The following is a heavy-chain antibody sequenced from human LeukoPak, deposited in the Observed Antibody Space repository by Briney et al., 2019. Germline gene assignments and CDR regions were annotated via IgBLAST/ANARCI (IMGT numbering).Heavy chain of an antibody. CDR2: ISSNGGST. CDR3: ARKAVVVVAATQDYYYYMDV. D-gene: IGHD2-15*01. J-gene: IGHJ6*03. CDR1: GFTFSSYA. Sequence: GGSLRLPCAASGFTFSSYAMHWVRQAPGKGLEYVSAISSNGGSTYYANSVKGRFTISRDNSKNTLYLQMGSLRAEDMAVYYCARKAVVVVAATQDYYYYMDVWGKGTTVTVSS. V-gene: IGHV3-64*01.